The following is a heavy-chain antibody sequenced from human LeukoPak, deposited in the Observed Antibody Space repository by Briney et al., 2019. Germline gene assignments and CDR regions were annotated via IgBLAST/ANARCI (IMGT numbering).Heavy chain of an antibody. CDR1: GFTFSSYW. CDR3: ARSLTGPDY. D-gene: IGHD1-14*01. Sequence: GGSLRLSCAASGFTFSSYWMNWVRQAPGKRLEWVANIKQDGSEKYYVDSVKGRFTISRDNANNSLYLQMNSLRAEDTAVYYCARSLTGPDYWGQGTLVTVSS. V-gene: IGHV3-7*03. CDR2: IKQDGSEK. J-gene: IGHJ4*02.